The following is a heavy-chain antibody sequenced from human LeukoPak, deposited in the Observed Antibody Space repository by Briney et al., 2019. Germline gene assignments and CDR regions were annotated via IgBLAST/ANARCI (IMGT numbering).Heavy chain of an antibody. J-gene: IGHJ4*02. CDR3: AKHLEHSYDY. CDR1: GFTFSSYA. V-gene: IGHV3-23*01. D-gene: IGHD1/OR15-1a*01. CDR2: VSGGGGST. Sequence: GGSLRLSCAASGFTFSSYAMSWVRQAPGQGLEWVSAVSGGGGSTYYADSVKGRFTISRDNSKNTLHLQMNSLRAEDTAVYYCAKHLEHSYDYWGQGTLVTVSP.